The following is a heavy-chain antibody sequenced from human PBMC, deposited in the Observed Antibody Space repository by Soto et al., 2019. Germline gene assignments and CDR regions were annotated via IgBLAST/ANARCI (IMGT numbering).Heavy chain of an antibody. CDR1: GYTFTSYG. V-gene: IGHV1-18*01. CDR3: EKWTTVATGSY. J-gene: IGHJ4*02. CDR2: ISAYNGNT. D-gene: IGHD4-17*01. Sequence: QVQLVQSGAEVKKPGASVKVSCKASGYTFTSYGITWVRQAPGQGLEWMGWISAYNGNTNYAQKVQGRVTMTTDRSANTDQMKLTCLRTDVKAVDMGEKWTTVATGSYWGQGTMVTVSS.